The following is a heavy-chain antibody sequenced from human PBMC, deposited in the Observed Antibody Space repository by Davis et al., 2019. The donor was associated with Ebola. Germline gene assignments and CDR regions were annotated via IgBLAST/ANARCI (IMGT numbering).Heavy chain of an antibody. Sequence: GGSLKISCTASGLDFYTYTMTWARQAPGKGLQWVSSISANSNFRYYGDSVDGRFAVSRDNAKNSLYLQMNSLRAEDTAVYYCARDKRSSWYGGMDVWGQGTTVTVSS. V-gene: IGHV3-21*04. CDR1: GLDFYTYT. D-gene: IGHD6-19*01. CDR2: ISANSNFR. CDR3: ARDKRSSWYGGMDV. J-gene: IGHJ6*02.